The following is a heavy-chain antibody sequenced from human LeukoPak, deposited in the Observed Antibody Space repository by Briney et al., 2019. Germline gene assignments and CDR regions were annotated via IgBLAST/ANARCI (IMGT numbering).Heavy chain of an antibody. D-gene: IGHD2-2*01. CDR3: ARGAGVGYCSSTSCYYDY. J-gene: IGHJ4*02. CDR2: ISRSRSTI. V-gene: IGHV3-11*01. CDR1: GFTFSDYY. Sequence: GGSLRLTCAASGFTFSDYYMSWIRQAPGTGLEWVSYISRSRSTIYYADSVKGRFTSARDNAKHSLHLQMNSLRAEDTAVYYCARGAGVGYCSSTSCYYDYWGQGTLVTVSS.